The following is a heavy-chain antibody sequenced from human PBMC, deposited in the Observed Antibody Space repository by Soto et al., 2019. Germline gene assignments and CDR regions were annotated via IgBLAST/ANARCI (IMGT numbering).Heavy chain of an antibody. D-gene: IGHD2-2*01. V-gene: IGHV4-34*01. J-gene: IGHJ6*02. Sequence: PSETLSLTCAVYGGSFSGYYWSWIRQPPGKGLEWIGEINHSGSTNYNPSLKSRVTISVDTSKNQFSLKLSSVTAADTAVYYCARVGASCYLRCLDVWGQGTTVTVSS. CDR2: INHSGST. CDR3: ARVGASCYLRCLDV. CDR1: GGSFSGYY.